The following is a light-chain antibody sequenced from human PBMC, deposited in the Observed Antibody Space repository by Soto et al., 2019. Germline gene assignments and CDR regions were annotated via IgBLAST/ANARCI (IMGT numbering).Light chain of an antibody. V-gene: IGLV2-14*01. CDR3: SSYTSTGAGV. J-gene: IGLJ3*02. Sequence: QSVLTQPASVSGSPGQSITISCTGTSSDVGGYNSVSWYQQHPGKAPKLMLYEVSNRPSGVSNRFSGSKSGNTASLTISGLQAEDETDYYCSSYTSTGAGVFGGGTKLTVL. CDR1: SSDVGGYNS. CDR2: EVS.